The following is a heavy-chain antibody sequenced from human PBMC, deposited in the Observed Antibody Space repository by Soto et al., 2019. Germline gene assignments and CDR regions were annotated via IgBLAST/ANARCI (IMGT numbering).Heavy chain of an antibody. Sequence: GGSLRLSCAASGFTFSSYGMHWVRQAPGKGLEWVAVISYDGSNKYYADSVKGRFTISRDNSKNTLYLQMNSLRAEDTAVYYCAKVIDGYNFYYYYGMDVWGQGTTVTVSS. V-gene: IGHV3-30*18. CDR3: AKVIDGYNFYYYYGMDV. CDR2: ISYDGSNK. J-gene: IGHJ6*02. D-gene: IGHD1-1*01. CDR1: GFTFSSYG.